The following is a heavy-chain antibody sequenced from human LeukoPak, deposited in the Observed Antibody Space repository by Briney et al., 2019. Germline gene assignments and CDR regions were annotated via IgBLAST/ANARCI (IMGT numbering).Heavy chain of an antibody. D-gene: IGHD6-13*01. CDR1: GFTVSSNY. CDR3: AREGYSSSSFDY. Sequence: GGSLRLSCAASGFTVSSNYMSWVRQAPGKGLEWVSVIYSGGSTYYADSVKGRFTISRDNAKNSLYLQMNSLRAEDTAVYYCAREGYSSSSFDYWGQGTLVTVSS. V-gene: IGHV3-53*01. J-gene: IGHJ4*02. CDR2: IYSGGST.